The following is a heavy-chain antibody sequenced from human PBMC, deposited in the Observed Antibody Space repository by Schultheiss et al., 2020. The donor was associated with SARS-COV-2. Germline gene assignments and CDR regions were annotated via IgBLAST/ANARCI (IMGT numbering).Heavy chain of an antibody. V-gene: IGHV5-10-1*01. CDR2: IDPSDSYT. J-gene: IGHJ4*02. CDR1: GYSFTSYW. Sequence: GGSLRLSCKGSGYSFTSYWISWVRQMPGKGLEWMGRIDPSDSYTNYSPSFQGHVTISADKSISTAYLQWSSLKASDTAMYYCARRQPYDSSGGGPDYWGQGTLVTVSS. CDR3: ARRQPYDSSGGGPDY. D-gene: IGHD3-22*01.